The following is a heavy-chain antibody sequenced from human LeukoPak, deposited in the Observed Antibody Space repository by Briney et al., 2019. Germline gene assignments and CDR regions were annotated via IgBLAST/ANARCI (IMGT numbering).Heavy chain of an antibody. CDR2: INPSGGST. Sequence: ASVKVSCKASGYTFTNYYMHWVRQAPGQGLEWMGIINPSGGSTSSAKKFQGRVTMTRDTSTSTFYMELSSLRSEDTAVYHCARDHRDSSSSRGYYFDYWGQGTLVTVSS. D-gene: IGHD6-6*01. J-gene: IGHJ4*02. V-gene: IGHV1-46*01. CDR3: ARDHRDSSSSRGYYFDY. CDR1: GYTFTNYY.